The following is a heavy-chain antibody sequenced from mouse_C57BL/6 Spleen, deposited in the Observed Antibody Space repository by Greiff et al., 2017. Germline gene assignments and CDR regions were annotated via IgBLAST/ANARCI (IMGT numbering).Heavy chain of an antibody. D-gene: IGHD2-4*01. V-gene: IGHV1-81*01. Sequence: VQLQQSGAELARPGASVKLSCKASGYTFTSYGISWVKQRTGQGLEWIGEIYPRSGNTYYNEKFKGKATLTADQSSSTAYMELRSLTSEDSAVYFCARYDSNPMDYWGQGTSVTVSS. CDR2: IYPRSGNT. CDR3: ARYDSNPMDY. J-gene: IGHJ4*01. CDR1: GYTFTSYG.